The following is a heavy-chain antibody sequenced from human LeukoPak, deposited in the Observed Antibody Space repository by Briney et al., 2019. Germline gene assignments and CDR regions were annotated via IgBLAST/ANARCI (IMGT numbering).Heavy chain of an antibody. J-gene: IGHJ4*02. Sequence: RSGGSLRLSCAASGFTFSSYWMSWVRQAPGRGLEWVANIKQDGSEEYCVDSLKGRFTISRDNAKNSLLLQMNSLRAEDTAVYYCARRGVASSCDYWGQGTLVTVSS. CDR1: GFTFSSYW. V-gene: IGHV3-7*01. CDR2: IKQDGSEE. CDR3: ARRGVASSCDY. D-gene: IGHD5-12*01.